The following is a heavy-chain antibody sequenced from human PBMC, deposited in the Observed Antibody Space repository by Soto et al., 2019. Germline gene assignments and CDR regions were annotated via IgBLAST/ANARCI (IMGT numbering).Heavy chain of an antibody. D-gene: IGHD3-10*01. CDR2: IYSGGST. V-gene: IGHV3-66*01. CDR3: ARAPSHLVRGVLYYYYYMDV. J-gene: IGHJ6*03. Sequence: GGSLRLSCAASGFTVSSNYMSWVRQAPGKGLEWVSVIYSGGSTYYADSVKGRFTISRDNSKNTLYLQMNSLRAEDTAVYYCARAPSHLVRGVLYYYYYMDVWGKGTTVTVSS. CDR1: GFTVSSNY.